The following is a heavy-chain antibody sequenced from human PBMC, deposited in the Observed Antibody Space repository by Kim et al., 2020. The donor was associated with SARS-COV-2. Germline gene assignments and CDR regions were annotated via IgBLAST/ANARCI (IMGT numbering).Heavy chain of an antibody. CDR3: ARTGSEGYYLDY. J-gene: IGHJ4*02. CDR1: GGSISSYY. CDR2: IYYSGST. Sequence: SETLSLTCTVSGGSISSYYWSWIRQPPGKGLEWIGYIYYSGSTNYNPSLKSRVTISVDTSKNQFSLKLSSVTAADTAVYYCARTGSEGYYLDYWGQGTLV. V-gene: IGHV4-59*08.